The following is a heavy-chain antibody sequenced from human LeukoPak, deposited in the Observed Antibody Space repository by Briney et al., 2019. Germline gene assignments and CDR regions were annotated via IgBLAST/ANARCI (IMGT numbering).Heavy chain of an antibody. Sequence: GGSLRLSCAASGFTFNNAWMSWVRQAPGKGLEWVGLIKSKTDGGTTDYAAPVKGRFTISRDDSKNTLYLQMNSLKTEDTAVYYCTTPTRSGSCSYYFDYWGQGTLVTVSS. CDR1: GFTFNNAW. J-gene: IGHJ4*02. CDR3: TTPTRSGSCSYYFDY. CDR2: IKSKTDGGTT. V-gene: IGHV3-15*01. D-gene: IGHD3-10*01.